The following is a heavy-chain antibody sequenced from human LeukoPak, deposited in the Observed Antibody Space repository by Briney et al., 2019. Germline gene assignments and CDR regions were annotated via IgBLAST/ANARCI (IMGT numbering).Heavy chain of an antibody. V-gene: IGHV4-4*07. CDR1: AGSISSYY. Sequence: PSDTLTLTCTVSAGSISSYYWTWIRQPAGKGLEWIGQIYSSGSTIYNPSLRSRVTLSVDTSKNQFSLKLTSVIAADTAVYYCAREDWDAATRNWYIDLWGRGTLVTVSS. CDR2: IYSSGST. J-gene: IGHJ2*01. D-gene: IGHD5-18*01. CDR3: AREDWDAATRNWYIDL.